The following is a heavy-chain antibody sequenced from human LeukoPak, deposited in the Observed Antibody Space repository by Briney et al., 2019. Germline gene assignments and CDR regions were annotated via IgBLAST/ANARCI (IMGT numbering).Heavy chain of an antibody. Sequence: ASVKVSCKASGGTFSSYATSWVRQAPGQGLEWMGGIIPIFGTANYAQKFQGRVTITTDESTSTAYMELSSLRSEDTAVYYCARSLIRFLEWLSNWGQGTLVTVSS. CDR1: GGTFSSYA. D-gene: IGHD3-3*01. J-gene: IGHJ4*02. V-gene: IGHV1-69*05. CDR3: ARSLIRFLEWLSN. CDR2: IIPIFGTA.